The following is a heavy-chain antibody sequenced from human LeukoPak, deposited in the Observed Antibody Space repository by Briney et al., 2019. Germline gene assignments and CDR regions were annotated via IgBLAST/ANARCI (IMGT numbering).Heavy chain of an antibody. CDR3: VIGRGEKRPHYYLDV. D-gene: IGHD2-21*01. Sequence: GGSLRLSCAASGFTFSDYCMHWGRQAPGKGLEWVTFIRYDGSNKYYADSVKGRFAISRDNSKNTLYLQMNSLRAEDTAVYSCVIGRGEKRPHYYLDVWGKGTTVTVSS. CDR1: GFTFSDYC. V-gene: IGHV3-30*02. J-gene: IGHJ6*03. CDR2: IRYDGSNK.